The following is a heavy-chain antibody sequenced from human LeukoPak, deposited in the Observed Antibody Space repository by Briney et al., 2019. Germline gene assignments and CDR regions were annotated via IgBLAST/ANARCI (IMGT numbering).Heavy chain of an antibody. CDR3: ARGSTYYYDSSGLDDAFDI. J-gene: IGHJ3*02. D-gene: IGHD3-22*01. Sequence: SETLSLTCAVSGGSISSSNWWSWVRQPPGKGLEWIGEIYHSGSTNYNPSLKSRVTISVDKSKNQFSLKLSSVTAADTAVYYCARGSTYYYDSSGLDDAFDIWGQGTMVTVSS. V-gene: IGHV4-4*02. CDR2: IYHSGST. CDR1: GGSISSSNW.